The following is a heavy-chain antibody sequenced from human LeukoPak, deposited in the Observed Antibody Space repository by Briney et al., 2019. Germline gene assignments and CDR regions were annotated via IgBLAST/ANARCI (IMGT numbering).Heavy chain of an antibody. CDR3: ASVNSTPYP. Sequence: PETLSLTCAVYGGSFSGYYWSWIRQPPGKGLEWIGEINHSGSTNYNPSLKSRVTISVDTSKNQFSLKLSSVTAADTAVYYCASVNSTPYPWGQGTLVTVSS. J-gene: IGHJ4*02. CDR2: INHSGST. V-gene: IGHV4-34*01. D-gene: IGHD2-15*01. CDR1: GGSFSGYY.